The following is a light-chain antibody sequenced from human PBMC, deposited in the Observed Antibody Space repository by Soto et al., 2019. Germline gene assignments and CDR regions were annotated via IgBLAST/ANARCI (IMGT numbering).Light chain of an antibody. J-gene: IGKJ3*01. CDR1: QSVNSY. CDR3: QQRSDWPPFT. Sequence: PGDRATLSCRASQSVNSYLAWYQQKPGQAPRLLIYDASNRATGIPARFSGSGSGTDFTLTISSLEPEDFAVYYCQQRSDWPPFTFGPGTKVDIK. V-gene: IGKV3-11*01. CDR2: DAS.